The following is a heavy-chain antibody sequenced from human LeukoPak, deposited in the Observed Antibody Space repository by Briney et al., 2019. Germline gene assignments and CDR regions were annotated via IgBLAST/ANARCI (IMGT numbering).Heavy chain of an antibody. D-gene: IGHD3-10*02. CDR2: INHSGST. Sequence: SETLSLTCAVYGGSFSGYYWSWIRQPPGKGLEWIGEINHSGSTNCNPSLKSRVTISVDTSKNQFSLKLSSVTAADTAVYHCARGPLFGYFQHWGQGTLVTVSS. CDR3: ARGPLFGYFQH. V-gene: IGHV4-34*01. CDR1: GGSFSGYY. J-gene: IGHJ1*01.